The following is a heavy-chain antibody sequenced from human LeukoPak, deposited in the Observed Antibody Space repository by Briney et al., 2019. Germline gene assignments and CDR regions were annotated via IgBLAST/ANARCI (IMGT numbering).Heavy chain of an antibody. D-gene: IGHD6-19*01. J-gene: IGHJ3*02. CDR2: FYYSGSI. CDR1: DGSISSYY. CDR3: ARPYSSAWYGAFHI. Sequence: SETLSLTCTVSDGSISSYYWSWIRQPPGKGLEWIGYFYYSGSIKYNPPLKSRVTISVDTSKNQFSLKLSSVTAADTAVYYCARPYSSAWYGAFHIWGQGTKVTVSS. V-gene: IGHV4-59*08.